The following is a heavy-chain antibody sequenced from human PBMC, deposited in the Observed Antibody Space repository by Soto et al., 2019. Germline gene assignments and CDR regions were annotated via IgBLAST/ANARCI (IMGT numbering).Heavy chain of an antibody. CDR1: GYTFTGYY. CDR2: INPNSGGT. J-gene: IGHJ3*02. V-gene: IGHV1-2*04. CDR3: ARGTDYYDSSGSSRPAFDI. D-gene: IGHD3-22*01. Sequence: ASVKVSCKASGYTFTGYYMHWVRQAPGQGLEWMGWINPNSGGTNYAQKFQGWVTMTRDTSISTAYMELSRLRSDDTAVYYCARGTDYYDSSGSSRPAFDIWGQGTMVTVS.